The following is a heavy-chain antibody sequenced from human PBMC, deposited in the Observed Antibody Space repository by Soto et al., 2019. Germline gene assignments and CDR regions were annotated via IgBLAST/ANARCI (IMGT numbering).Heavy chain of an antibody. CDR2: IIPGLATP. CDR1: RGASLIYG. CDR3: ASGTYSYDGTGGYCFHF. V-gene: IGHV1-69*01. D-gene: IGHD1-7*01. J-gene: IGHJ4*02. Sequence: QVQLVQSGAEMKKPGFSVKVSCEASRGASLIYGVSWVRQAPGQGLEWMGGIIPGLATPQYAPKFRGRTTISADDSTNTAFMELASLPSEDTAIYYCASGTYSYDGTGGYCFHFWGPGTLVTVSS.